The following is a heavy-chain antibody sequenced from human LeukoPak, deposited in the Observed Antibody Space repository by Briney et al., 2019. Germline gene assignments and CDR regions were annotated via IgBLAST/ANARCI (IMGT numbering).Heavy chain of an antibody. Sequence: ASVKVSCKASGYTFTSYGISWVRQAPGQGLEWMGWISAYNGNTNYAQKLQGRVTMTTDTSTSTAYMELRSLRSDDTAVYYCARDLVEDYYYDSSDYFGYWGQGTLVTVSS. CDR2: ISAYNGNT. CDR3: ARDLVEDYYYDSSDYFGY. J-gene: IGHJ4*02. D-gene: IGHD3-22*01. CDR1: GYTFTSYG. V-gene: IGHV1-18*01.